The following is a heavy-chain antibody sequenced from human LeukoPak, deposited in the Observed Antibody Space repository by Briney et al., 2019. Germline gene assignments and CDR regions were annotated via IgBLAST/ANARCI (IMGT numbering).Heavy chain of an antibody. CDR2: IKQDGSEK. CDR1: GFTFSNVW. Sequence: GGSLRLSCAASGFTFSNVWMSWVRQAPGKGLEWVANIKQDGSEKNYVDSVKGRFAISRDNAKNSLYLQMNSLRVEDTAVYYCGRYGQVPIDWGQGTLVSVSS. J-gene: IGHJ4*02. D-gene: IGHD3-10*01. CDR3: GRYGQVPID. V-gene: IGHV3-7*03.